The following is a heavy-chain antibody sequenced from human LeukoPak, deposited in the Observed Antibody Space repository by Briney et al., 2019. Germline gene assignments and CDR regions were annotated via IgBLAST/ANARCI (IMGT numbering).Heavy chain of an antibody. CDR1: GYTFTDYY. Sequence: GASVKVSCKTSGYTFTDYYFHWVRQAPGQGLEWMGWINPNTGGRGYAQQFQGRVTMTRDTSISTAYMELSSLISDDTAVYYCARGALGYGADLFDFWGQGTVVTVS. V-gene: IGHV1-2*02. CDR3: ARGALGYGADLFDF. J-gene: IGHJ3*01. D-gene: IGHD4-17*01. CDR2: INPNTGGR.